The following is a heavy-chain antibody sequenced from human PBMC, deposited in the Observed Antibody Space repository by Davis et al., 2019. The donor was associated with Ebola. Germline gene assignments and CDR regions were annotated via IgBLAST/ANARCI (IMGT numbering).Heavy chain of an antibody. CDR1: GFTFNDYA. J-gene: IGHJ3*02. D-gene: IGHD1-26*01. V-gene: IGHV3-64D*06. Sequence: GESLKISCSASGFTFNDYAMHWVRQAPGRGLDFVSGINDYGTRTHYADSVRGRFTISRDDSKNAVYLQMTSLRVEDTALYYCVKDRRGSYAFDIWGQGTMVTVPS. CDR3: VKDRRGSYAFDI. CDR2: INDYGTRT.